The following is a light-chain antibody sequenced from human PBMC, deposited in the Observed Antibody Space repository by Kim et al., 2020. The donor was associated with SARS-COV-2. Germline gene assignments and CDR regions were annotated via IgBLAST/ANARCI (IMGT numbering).Light chain of an antibody. V-gene: IGLV3-1*01. CDR2: QDS. Sequence: VSPGQASSITCYGDTLEEKYDYWYQQKPGQSRVLVNYQDSKRPSGIPERFSGSNSENTANLTICGTQAMDEADYYCQAWDSSTVVFGGGTQLTVL. CDR1: TLEEKY. J-gene: IGLJ2*01. CDR3: QAWDSSTVV.